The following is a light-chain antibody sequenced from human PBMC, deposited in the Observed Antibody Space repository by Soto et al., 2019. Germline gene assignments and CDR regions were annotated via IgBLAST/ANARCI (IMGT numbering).Light chain of an antibody. Sequence: QSVLTQPASVSGSPGQSITISCTGTSSDVGAYDYVSWYPQHPDKAPKLMIYEVSKRPSGVSARFSGSKSVNTATLTISGLQAEDEADYYGSSYTSSSARVFGSGTKVTV. CDR3: SSYTSSSARV. CDR1: SSDVGAYDY. V-gene: IGLV2-14*03. CDR2: EVS. J-gene: IGLJ1*01.